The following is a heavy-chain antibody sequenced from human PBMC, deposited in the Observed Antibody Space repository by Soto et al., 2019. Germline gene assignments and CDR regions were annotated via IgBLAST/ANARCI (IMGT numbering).Heavy chain of an antibody. D-gene: IGHD6-6*01. CDR1: GFTFSSYG. J-gene: IGHJ6*02. CDR2: ISYDGSNK. CDR3: AKESSSSSFYYYCGMDV. Sequence: GGSLRLSCAASGFTFSSYGMHWVRQAPGKGLEWVAVISYDGSNKYHADSVKGRFTISRDNSKNTLYLQMNSLRAEDTAVYYCAKESSSSSFYYYCGMDVWGQGTTVTVSS. V-gene: IGHV3-30*18.